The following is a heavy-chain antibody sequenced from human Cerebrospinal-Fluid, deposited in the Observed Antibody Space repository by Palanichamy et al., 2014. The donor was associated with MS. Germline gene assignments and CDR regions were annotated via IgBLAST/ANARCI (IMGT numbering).Heavy chain of an antibody. CDR2: IYYMGGS. V-gene: IGHV4-39*01. CDR1: GGSVSGTDYH. Sequence: QLQLQESGPGLVKPSETLSLTCTVSGGSVSGTDYHWGWIRQPPGKGLEWIGSIYYMGGSFYNPSLKSRVTISIDTSKTQLSLNLDSVTAADTAFYYRARHAGLGAVAYDYWGQGTLVTVSS. CDR3: ARHAGLGAVAYDY. D-gene: IGHD6-13*01. J-gene: IGHJ4*02.